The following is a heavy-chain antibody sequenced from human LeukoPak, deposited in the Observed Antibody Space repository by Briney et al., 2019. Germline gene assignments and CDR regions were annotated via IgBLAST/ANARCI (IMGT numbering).Heavy chain of an antibody. CDR1: GVSVSNYY. CDR3: ARDPSGSFFNWFDP. J-gene: IGHJ5*02. V-gene: IGHV4-59*02. D-gene: IGHD1-26*01. Sequence: SETLSLTCTVSGVSVSNYYWSWIRQPPGKGLEWIGYVYYTGGTNYNPSLKSRVTMSVDTSKNQFSLKLRSVTAADTAVYYCARDPSGSFFNWFDPWGQGTLVTVSS. CDR2: VYYTGGT.